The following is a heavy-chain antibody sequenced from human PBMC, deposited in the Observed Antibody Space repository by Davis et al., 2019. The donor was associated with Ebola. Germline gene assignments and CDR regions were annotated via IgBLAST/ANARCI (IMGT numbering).Heavy chain of an antibody. V-gene: IGHV3-9*01. CDR1: GFTFDDYA. CDR2: ISWNSGSI. D-gene: IGHD6-13*01. CDR3: AKGYSILLLGYFDY. Sequence: SLKISCAASGFTFDDYAMHWVRQAPGKGLEWVSGISWNSGSIGYADSVKGRFTISRDNAKNSLYLQMNSLRAEDTALYYSAKGYSILLLGYFDYWGQGTLVTVSS. J-gene: IGHJ4*02.